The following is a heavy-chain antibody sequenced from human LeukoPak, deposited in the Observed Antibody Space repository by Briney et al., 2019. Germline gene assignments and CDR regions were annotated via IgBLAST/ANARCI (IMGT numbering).Heavy chain of an antibody. CDR3: ARDAWGDSSTKLRDYYGLDV. V-gene: IGHV1-69*04. CDR1: GGTFSSYA. Sequence: ASVKVSCKASGGTFSSYAISWVRQAPGQGLQWMGRIIPMVAIANYAQKFQGRVTITADKSTSTAYMELSSLRSEDTAVYYCARDAWGDSSTKLRDYYGLDVWGQGTTVTVSS. CDR2: IIPMVAIA. J-gene: IGHJ6*02. D-gene: IGHD5-24*01.